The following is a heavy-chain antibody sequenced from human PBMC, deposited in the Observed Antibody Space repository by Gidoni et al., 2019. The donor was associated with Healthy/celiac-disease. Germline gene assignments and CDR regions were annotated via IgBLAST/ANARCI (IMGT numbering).Heavy chain of an antibody. CDR3: EASTKTVLTGSVDAFDI. Sequence: VQLVQSGAEVKKPGASLRIYCKGSGYSFTRSGISWVRQMPGKGLEWMGRIDPSDSYTNYSPSFQGHVTISADKSISTAYLQWSSLKASDTAMYYCEASTKTVLTGSVDAFDIWGQGTMVTVSS. V-gene: IGHV5-10-1*03. CDR2: IDPSDSYT. D-gene: IGHD3-9*01. J-gene: IGHJ3*02. CDR1: GYSFTRSG.